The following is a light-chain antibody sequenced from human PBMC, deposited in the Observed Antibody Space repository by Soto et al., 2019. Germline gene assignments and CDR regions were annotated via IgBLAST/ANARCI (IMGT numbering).Light chain of an antibody. CDR1: QGISSY. Sequence: DIQLTQSPSFLSASVGDRVTITCRASQGISSYLAWYQQKPGKAPKLLIDAASTLQSGVPSRFSGSGSGTEFTLTISSLQPEDFATYYCQQLNSYPRGTFGQGTKVEIK. V-gene: IGKV1-9*01. CDR3: QQLNSYPRGT. CDR2: AAS. J-gene: IGKJ1*01.